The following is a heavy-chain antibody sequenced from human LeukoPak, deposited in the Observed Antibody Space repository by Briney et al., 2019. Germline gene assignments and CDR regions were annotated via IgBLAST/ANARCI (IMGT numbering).Heavy chain of an antibody. CDR3: ARAPYYDFWSGHHFDY. CDR1: GYSFTSYW. D-gene: IGHD3-3*01. Sequence: GESLKISCKGSGYSFTSYWIGWVRQMPGKGLEWMGIIYPGDSDTRYSPSFQGQVTISADKSISTAYLQWSSLTASDTAMYYCARAPYYDFWSGHHFDYWGQGTLVTVSS. V-gene: IGHV5-51*01. CDR2: IYPGDSDT. J-gene: IGHJ4*02.